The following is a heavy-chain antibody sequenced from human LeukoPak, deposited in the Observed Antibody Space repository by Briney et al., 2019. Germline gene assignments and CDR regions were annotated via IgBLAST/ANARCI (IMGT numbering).Heavy chain of an antibody. V-gene: IGHV3-7*05. D-gene: IGHD3-9*01. CDR1: GFTFSSYW. J-gene: IGHJ4*02. CDR2: IKQDGSEK. Sequence: PGGSLRLSCAASGFTFSSYWMSWVRQAPGKGLEWVANIKQDGSEKYYVDSVKGRFTISRDNAKNSLYLQMNSLRAEDTAVYYCARDYLYFDWLLSHFDYWGQGTLVTVSS. CDR3: ARDYLYFDWLLSHFDY.